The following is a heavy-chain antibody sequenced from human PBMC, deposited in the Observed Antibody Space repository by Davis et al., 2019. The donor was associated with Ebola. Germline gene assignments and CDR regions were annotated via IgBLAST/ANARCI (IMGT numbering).Heavy chain of an antibody. CDR3: ARPSITGTADAFDI. Sequence: GGSLRLSCKGSGYNFITYWIGWVRQMPGKGLAWMGIIYPGDSDTRYSPSFQGRVTISADKSISTAYLQWSSLKASDTAMYYCARPSITGTADAFDIWGQGTMVTVSS. D-gene: IGHD1-20*01. CDR1: GYNFITYW. CDR2: IYPGDSDT. J-gene: IGHJ3*02. V-gene: IGHV5-51*01.